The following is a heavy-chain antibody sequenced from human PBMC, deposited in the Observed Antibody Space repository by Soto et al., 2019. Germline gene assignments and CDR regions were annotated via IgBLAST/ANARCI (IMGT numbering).Heavy chain of an antibody. D-gene: IGHD3-10*02. V-gene: IGHV1-18*01. Sequence: GASVKVSCKASGYTFTSYGISWVRQAPGQGLEWMGWISAYNGNTNYAQKLQGRVTMTTDTSTSTAYMELRSLRSDDTTVYYCARDLHLKNPVPWFDPWGQGTLVTVSS. CDR1: GYTFTSYG. J-gene: IGHJ5*02. CDR3: ARDLHLKNPVPWFDP. CDR2: ISAYNGNT.